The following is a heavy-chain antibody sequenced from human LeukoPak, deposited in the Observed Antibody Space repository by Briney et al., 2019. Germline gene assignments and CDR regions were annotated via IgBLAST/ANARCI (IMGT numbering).Heavy chain of an antibody. D-gene: IGHD5-18*01. J-gene: IGHJ4*02. Sequence: PGGSLRLSCAASGFTFSDNRMHWVRQAPGKGLVWVSRINTDGSSAAYADSVKGRFTISRYNAKNTLYLQMNSLRAEDTAVYYCARDGGYTYGYFDYWGQGTLVTVSS. CDR3: ARDGGYTYGYFDY. CDR1: GFTFSDNR. CDR2: INTDGSSA. V-gene: IGHV3-74*01.